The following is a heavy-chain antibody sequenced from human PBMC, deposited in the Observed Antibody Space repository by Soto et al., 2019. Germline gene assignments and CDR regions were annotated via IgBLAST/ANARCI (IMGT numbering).Heavy chain of an antibody. J-gene: IGHJ4*02. CDR2: ISSSSSYI. V-gene: IGHV3-21*01. D-gene: IGHD3-10*01. CDR3: ARERSGSYSYFDY. Sequence: EVQLVESGGGLDKPGGSLRLSCAASGFTFSSYSMNWVRQAPGKGLEWVSSISSSSSYIYYADSVKGRFTISRDNAKNSLYLQTNSLRAEDTAVYYCARERSGSYSYFDYWGQGTLVTVSS. CDR1: GFTFSSYS.